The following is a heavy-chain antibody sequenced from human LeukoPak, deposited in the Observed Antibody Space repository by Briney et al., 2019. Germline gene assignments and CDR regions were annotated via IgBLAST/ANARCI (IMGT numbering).Heavy chain of an antibody. CDR2: IYYSGST. CDR3: ARDTPYYYDSSGYNY. CDR1: GGSISSSSYY. Sequence: SETLSLTCTVSGGSISSSSYYWGWIRQPPGKGLEWIGSIYYSGSTHYNPSLKSRVTISVDTSKNQFSLKLSSVTAADTAVYYCARDTPYYYDSSGYNYWGQGTLVTVSS. V-gene: IGHV4-39*07. D-gene: IGHD3-22*01. J-gene: IGHJ4*02.